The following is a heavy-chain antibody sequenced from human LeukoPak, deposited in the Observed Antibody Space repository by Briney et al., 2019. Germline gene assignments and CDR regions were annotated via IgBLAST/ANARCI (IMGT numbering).Heavy chain of an antibody. CDR3: ARRVSVGEPYDY. CDR2: ISSSGSSV. CDR1: GFTFSDYY. Sequence: PGGSLRLSCAASGFTFSDYYMSWVRQAPGKGLEWISYISSSGSSVYYADSVTGRFTISRDNAKNSLYLQMNSLRGEDTAVYYCARRVSVGEPYDYWGQGTLVTVSS. J-gene: IGHJ4*02. V-gene: IGHV3-11*01. D-gene: IGHD1-26*01.